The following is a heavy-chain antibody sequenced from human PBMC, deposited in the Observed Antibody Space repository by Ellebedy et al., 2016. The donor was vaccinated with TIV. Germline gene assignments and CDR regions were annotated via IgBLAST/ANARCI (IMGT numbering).Heavy chain of an antibody. D-gene: IGHD4-17*01. Sequence: GGSLRLSXAASGFTFTTYVLNWVRQAPGKGLEWVSSISSSSSYIYYADSVKGRFTISRDNAKNSLYLQMNSLRAEDTAVYYCARDKYGDYGYDYWGQGTPVTVSS. J-gene: IGHJ4*02. CDR1: GFTFTTYV. V-gene: IGHV3-21*01. CDR3: ARDKYGDYGYDY. CDR2: ISSSSSYI.